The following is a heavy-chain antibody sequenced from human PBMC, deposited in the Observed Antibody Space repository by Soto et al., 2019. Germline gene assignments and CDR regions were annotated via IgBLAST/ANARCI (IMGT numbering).Heavy chain of an antibody. J-gene: IGHJ4*02. V-gene: IGHV3-15*07. CDR1: GFTFNDAW. CDR2: IKSESDDGTT. CDR3: TPIDF. Sequence: GGSLRLSCAASGFTFNDAWMSWVRQAPGKGLEWVGRIKSESDDGTTAYAAPVKGRFTISRDDSKNTLYLQMNSLKTEDTAVYYCTPIDFWGQGALVTVSS.